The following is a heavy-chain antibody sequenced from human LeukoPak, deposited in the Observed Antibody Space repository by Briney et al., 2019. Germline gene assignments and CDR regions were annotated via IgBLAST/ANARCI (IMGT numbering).Heavy chain of an antibody. CDR2: ISGSGRGT. CDR1: GFTFSSYA. D-gene: IGHD4-17*01. V-gene: IGHV3-23*01. J-gene: IGHJ4*02. Sequence: GGSLRLSCAASGFTFSSYAMSWVRQAPGKGLEWVSAISGSGRGTYYADSVKGRFTISRDNSKNTLYLQMNSLRAEDTAVFYCAKDLGDYGDLSYYFDYWGQGTLVTVSS. CDR3: AKDLGDYGDLSYYFDY.